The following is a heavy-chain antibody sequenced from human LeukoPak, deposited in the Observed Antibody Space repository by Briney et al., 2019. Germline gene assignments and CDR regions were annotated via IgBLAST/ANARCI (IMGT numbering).Heavy chain of an antibody. CDR2: IYSGGST. Sequence: GGSLRLSCAASGFTVSSNYMSWVRQAPGKGLEWVSVIYSGGSTYYADSVKGRFTISRDNAKNSLYLQMNSLRAEDTAVYYCARDPRGYSYGYEMDVWGKGTTVTVSS. J-gene: IGHJ6*04. V-gene: IGHV3-53*01. D-gene: IGHD5-18*01. CDR3: ARDPRGYSYGYEMDV. CDR1: GFTVSSNY.